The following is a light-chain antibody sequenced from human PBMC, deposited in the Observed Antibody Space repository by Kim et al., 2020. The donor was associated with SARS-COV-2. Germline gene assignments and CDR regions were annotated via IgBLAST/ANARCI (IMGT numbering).Light chain of an antibody. CDR2: DAS. CDR3: HQRANWPNT. CDR1: HNSGTN. Sequence: EIVLTQSPATLSLSAGERATLSCRASHNSGTNLAWYQQKPGRAPRLLIYDASSRAAGVPDRFTGSGSGTDFTLTISSLEPEDFAVYYCHQRANWPNTFGQGTKLEIK. V-gene: IGKV3-11*01. J-gene: IGKJ2*01.